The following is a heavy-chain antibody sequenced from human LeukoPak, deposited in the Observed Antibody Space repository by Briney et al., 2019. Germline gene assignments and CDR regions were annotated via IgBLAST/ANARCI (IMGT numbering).Heavy chain of an antibody. CDR2: IYRDDGQ. Sequence: SGPTLVKPTQTLTLTCTFSGFSVSTGGVGVGWIRQPPGKALEWLALIYRDDGQRYSPSLRSRLTITKDTSKNQVVLTMTNMDSVDTATYYCAHSRYDSWSGHYKGFDYWGQGTLVTVSS. D-gene: IGHD3-3*01. CDR3: AHSRYDSWSGHYKGFDY. J-gene: IGHJ4*02. CDR1: GFSVSTGGVG. V-gene: IGHV2-5*02.